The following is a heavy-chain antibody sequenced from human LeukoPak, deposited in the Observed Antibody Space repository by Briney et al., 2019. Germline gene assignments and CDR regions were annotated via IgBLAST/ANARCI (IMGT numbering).Heavy chain of an antibody. CDR2: ISGSGGST. Sequence: PGGSLRLSCAASGFTFSSYAMSWVRQAPGKGLEWVSAISGSGGSTYYADSVKGRFTISRDNSKNTLYLQMNSLRAEDTAVYYCAKKPGVRLWFGEFFNKTFDPWGQGTLVTVSS. V-gene: IGHV3-23*01. D-gene: IGHD3-10*01. CDR1: GFTFSSYA. CDR3: AKKPGVRLWFGEFFNKTFDP. J-gene: IGHJ5*02.